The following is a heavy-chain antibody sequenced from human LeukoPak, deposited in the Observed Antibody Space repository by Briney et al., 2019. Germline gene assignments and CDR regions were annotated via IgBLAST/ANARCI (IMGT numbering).Heavy chain of an antibody. V-gene: IGHV3-64*01. J-gene: IGHJ3*01. CDR3: AREHGGYYDNSVYHGGAFDV. CDR2: ISSNGSIT. Sequence: GGSLRLSCAASGFTFSTYAMHWVRQAPGKGLEYVSAISSNGSITYYANSVRGRFTISRDSSKKTLFLQMGSLRTEDMALYYCAREHGGYYDNSVYHGGAFDVWGQGTMVTVSP. D-gene: IGHD3-22*01. CDR1: GFTFSTYA.